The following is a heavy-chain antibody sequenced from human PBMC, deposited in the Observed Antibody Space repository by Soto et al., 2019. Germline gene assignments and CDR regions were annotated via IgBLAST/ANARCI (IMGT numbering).Heavy chain of an antibody. J-gene: IGHJ2*01. CDR1: GGSISSYY. D-gene: IGHD3-3*02. CDR3: ARDIRAQVRYFDL. CDR2: IYYSGST. V-gene: IGHV4-59*01. Sequence: QVQLQESGPGLVKPSETLSLTCTVSGGSISSYYWSWIRQPPGKGLEWIGYIYYSGSTNYNPSLKRRVTISVDTSKNQFSRKLSSVTAADTAVYYCARDIRAQVRYFDLWGRGTLVTVSS.